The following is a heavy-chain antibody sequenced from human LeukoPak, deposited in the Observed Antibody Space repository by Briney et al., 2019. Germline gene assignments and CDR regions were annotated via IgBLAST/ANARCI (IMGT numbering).Heavy chain of an antibody. D-gene: IGHD3-10*01. J-gene: IGHJ4*02. CDR3: ASSLSQGSYYVTDY. V-gene: IGHV3-30*04. CDR1: GFTFSSYA. CDR2: ISYDGSNK. Sequence: GGSLRLSCAASGFTFSSYAMHWVRQAPGKGLEWVAVISYDGSNKYYADSVKGRFTISRDNSKNTLYLQMNSLRAEDTAVYYCASSLSQGSYYVTDYWGQGTLVTVSS.